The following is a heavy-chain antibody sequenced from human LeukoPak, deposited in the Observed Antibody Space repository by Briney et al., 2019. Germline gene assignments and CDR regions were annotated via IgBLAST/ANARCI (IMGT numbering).Heavy chain of an antibody. J-gene: IGHJ6*02. CDR1: GFTFSSYS. D-gene: IGHD2-8*01. V-gene: IGHV3-21*01. CDR3: ARVLTEYCTNGVCPNPYYYYHGMDV. Sequence: SGGPLRLSCAASGFTFSSYSMNWVRQAPGKGLEWVSSISSSSSYIYYADSVKGRFTISRDNAKNSLYLQMNSLRAEDTAVYYCARVLTEYCTNGVCPNPYYYYHGMDVWGQGTTVTVSS. CDR2: ISSSSSYI.